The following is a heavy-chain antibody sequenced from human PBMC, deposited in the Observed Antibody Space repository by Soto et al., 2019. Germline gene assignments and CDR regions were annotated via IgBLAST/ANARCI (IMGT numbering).Heavy chain of an antibody. Sequence: QITLKESGPTLVRPTQTLTLTCAFSGFSLSTSGVGVGWIRQPPGKALEWLAVIYWGDSKHYSPSLRSRLTITKDTSKNQVVLTMTNMDPMDTGTYYCAQKGPEDWPLDYWGQGTLVTVSS. D-gene: IGHD3-9*01. CDR1: GFSLSTSGVG. J-gene: IGHJ4*02. CDR2: IYWGDSK. CDR3: AQKGPEDWPLDY. V-gene: IGHV2-5*02.